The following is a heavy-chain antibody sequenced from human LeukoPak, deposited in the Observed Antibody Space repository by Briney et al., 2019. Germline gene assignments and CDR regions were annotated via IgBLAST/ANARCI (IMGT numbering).Heavy chain of an antibody. CDR1: GFTVSSNY. CDR3: ARVRTHYYDSSGYSDY. D-gene: IGHD3-22*01. J-gene: IGHJ4*02. CDR2: IYSGGST. Sequence: GGSLRLSCAASGFTVSSNYMSWVRQAPGKGLEWVSVIYSGGSTYYADSVKGRFTISRDNSKNTLYLQMNSLRAEDTAVYYCARVRTHYYDSSGYSDYWGQGTLVTVSS. V-gene: IGHV3-53*01.